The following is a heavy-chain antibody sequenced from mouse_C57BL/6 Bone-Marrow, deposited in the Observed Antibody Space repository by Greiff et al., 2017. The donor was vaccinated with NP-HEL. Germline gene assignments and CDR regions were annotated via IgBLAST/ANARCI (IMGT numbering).Heavy chain of an antibody. CDR1: GYAFSSSW. J-gene: IGHJ4*01. Sequence: QVQLQQSGPELVKPGASVKISCKASGYAFSSSWMNWVKQRPGQGLEWIGRIYPGDGDTNYNGKFKGKATLTADKSSSPAYMQLSSLTSEDSAVYFCARGIFNCYYYFSSPYYAMDYWGQGTSVTVSS. CDR3: ARGIFNCYYYFSSPYYAMDY. D-gene: IGHD1-1*01. V-gene: IGHV1-82*01. CDR2: IYPGDGDT.